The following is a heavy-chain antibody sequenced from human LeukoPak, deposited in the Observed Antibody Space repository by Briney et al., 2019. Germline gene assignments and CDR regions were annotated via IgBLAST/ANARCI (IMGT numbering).Heavy chain of an antibody. D-gene: IGHD2-2*01. CDR3: ARDCTSCYPY. CDR1: GFTFSGYE. Sequence: GGSLRLSCAASGFTFSGYEMNWVRQAPGKGLGWVSYISSSGSTIYYADSVKGRFTISRDNAKNSLYLQMNSLRAEDTAVYYCARDCTSCYPYWGQGTLVTVSS. CDR2: ISSSGSTI. V-gene: IGHV3-48*03. J-gene: IGHJ4*02.